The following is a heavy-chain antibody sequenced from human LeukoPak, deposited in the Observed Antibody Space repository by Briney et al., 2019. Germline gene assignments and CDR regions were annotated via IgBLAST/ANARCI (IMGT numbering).Heavy chain of an antibody. Sequence: PGGSLRLSCAASGLTFSAYAMHWVRQAPGQGRGWVAVMSYDERNKYNADSVKDRFTTSRENSKNKLYLQMNSLRAEDKAVYYCARNSYDSSDGGDYYYCMDVWGQGTTVTVS. CDR2: MSYDERNK. D-gene: IGHD3-22*01. J-gene: IGHJ6*02. CDR3: ARNSYDSSDGGDYYYCMDV. V-gene: IGHV3-30*04. CDR1: GLTFSAYA.